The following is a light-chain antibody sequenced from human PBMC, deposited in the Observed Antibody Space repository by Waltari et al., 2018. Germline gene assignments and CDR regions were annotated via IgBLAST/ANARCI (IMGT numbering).Light chain of an antibody. J-gene: IGKJ4*01. CDR1: QDSSRY. CDR2: GAS. CDR3: QQSNYFPLT. Sequence: DIQMTQSPSSVSASVGDRVTITCRASQDSSRYLVGYQQKPGKAPNLLIYGASNLQSGVPSRFSGSGSVTDFTLTIDTLQPEDFATYFCQQSNYFPLTFGGGTKVEIE. V-gene: IGKV1-12*01.